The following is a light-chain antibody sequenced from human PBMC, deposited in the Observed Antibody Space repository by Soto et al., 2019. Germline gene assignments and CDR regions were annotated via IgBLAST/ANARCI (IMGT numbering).Light chain of an antibody. CDR3: QSYDSSLSGYV. Sequence: QSVLTQPPSVSGAPGQTITISCTGSSSNIGAGYAVHWYQQLPGTAPKLLIFGDSHRPSGVPDRFSGSKSGTSASLAITGLQAEDEADYYCQSYDSSLSGYVFGTGTKLTVL. V-gene: IGLV1-40*01. CDR2: GDS. CDR1: SSNIGAGYA. J-gene: IGLJ1*01.